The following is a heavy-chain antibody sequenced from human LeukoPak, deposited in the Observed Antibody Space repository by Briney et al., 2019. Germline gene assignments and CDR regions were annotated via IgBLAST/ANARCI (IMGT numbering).Heavy chain of an antibody. CDR1: GGSISSSSYY. V-gene: IGHV4-39*07. D-gene: IGHD6-13*01. CDR2: INHSGST. CDR3: ARARGGRAAAGTNYYYYMDV. J-gene: IGHJ6*03. Sequence: SETLSLTCTVSGGSISSSSYYWGWIRQPPGKGLEWIGEINHSGSTNYNPSLKSRVTISVDPSKNQFSLKLSSVRAADTAVYYCARARGGRAAAGTNYYYYMDVWGKGTTVTVSS.